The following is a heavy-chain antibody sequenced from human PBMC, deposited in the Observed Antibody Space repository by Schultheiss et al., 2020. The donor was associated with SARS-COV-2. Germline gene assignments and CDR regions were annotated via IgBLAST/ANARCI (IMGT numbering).Heavy chain of an antibody. CDR1: GFTFSSYA. Sequence: GGSLRLSCAASGFTFSSYAMSWVRQAPGKGLVWVSRINSDGSSTSYADSVKGRFTISRDNSKNTLYLQMNSLRAEDTAVYYCARGGGAKGWFDPWGQGTLVTVSS. CDR2: INSDGSST. J-gene: IGHJ5*02. CDR3: ARGGGAKGWFDP. V-gene: IGHV3-74*01. D-gene: IGHD4/OR15-4a*01.